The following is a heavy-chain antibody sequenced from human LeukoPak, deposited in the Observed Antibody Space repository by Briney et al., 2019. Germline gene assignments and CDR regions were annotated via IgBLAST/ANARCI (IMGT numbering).Heavy chain of an antibody. CDR2: IHYDGSDK. D-gene: IGHD6-19*01. J-gene: IGHJ4*02. CDR3: AKDPLRYSSGWYYFDY. V-gene: IGHV3-30*02. CDR1: GFTFSGYG. Sequence: GGSLRLSCAASGFTFSGYGMHWVRQAPGKGLEWVAFIHYDGSDKYYADSVKGRFTISRDNSKNTLYLQMNSLRAEDTAVYYCAKDPLRYSSGWYYFDYWGQGTLVTVSS.